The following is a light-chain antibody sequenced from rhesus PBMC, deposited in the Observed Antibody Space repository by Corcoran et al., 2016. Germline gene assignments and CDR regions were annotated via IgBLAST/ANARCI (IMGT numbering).Light chain of an antibody. V-gene: IGKV1-22*01. CDR1: QGISSW. Sequence: DIQMTQSPSSPSASVGDKVTITCRASQGISSWLAWYQQKPGKAPKLLIYKAPSLQSGVPSRFSGSGSGTDFTLTLSSLQPEAFAAYYCLQYSSSPRTFGRGTKVEIK. CDR3: LQYSSSPRT. J-gene: IGKJ1*01. CDR2: KAP.